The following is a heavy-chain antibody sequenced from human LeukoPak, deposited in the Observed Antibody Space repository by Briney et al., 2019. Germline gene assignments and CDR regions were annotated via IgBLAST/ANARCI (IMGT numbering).Heavy chain of an antibody. V-gene: IGHV3-30*02. J-gene: IGHJ6*02. D-gene: IGHD3-10*01. Sequence: GGSLRLSCAASGFTFSSYGMHWVRQAPGKGLEWVAVIWYGGSNKYYADSVKGRFTISRDNSKNTLYLQMNSLRAEDTAVYYCAKDSYYGSGSYTLDGYYYGMDVWGQGTTVTVSS. CDR1: GFTFSSYG. CDR2: IWYGGSNK. CDR3: AKDSYYGSGSYTLDGYYYGMDV.